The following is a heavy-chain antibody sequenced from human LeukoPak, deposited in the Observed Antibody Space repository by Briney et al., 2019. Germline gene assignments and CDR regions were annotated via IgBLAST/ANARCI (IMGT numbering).Heavy chain of an antibody. CDR1: GDSVSSNSAA. Sequence: SQTLSLTCAISGDSVSSNSAAWNWIRQSPSRGLEWLGRTYYRSKWYNDYAVSVKSRITTNPDTSKNQFSLQLNSVTPEDTAVYYCARDMARWLQSFYYFDYWGQGTLVTVSS. CDR3: ARDMARWLQSFYYFDY. J-gene: IGHJ4*02. CDR2: TYYRSKWYN. D-gene: IGHD5-24*01. V-gene: IGHV6-1*01.